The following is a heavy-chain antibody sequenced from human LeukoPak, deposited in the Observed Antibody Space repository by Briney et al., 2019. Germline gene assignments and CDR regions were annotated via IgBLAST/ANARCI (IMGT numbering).Heavy chain of an antibody. CDR1: GGTFSSYA. CDR3: ARVKVPAAIEGYYYGMDV. V-gene: IGHV1-69*13. CDR2: IIPIFGTA. J-gene: IGHJ6*02. Sequence: SVKVSCKASGGTFSSYAISWVRQAPGQGLEWMGGIIPIFGTANYAQKFQGRVTITADESTSTAYMELSSLRSEDTAVYYCARVKVPAAIEGYYYGMDVWGQGTTVTVSS. D-gene: IGHD2-2*02.